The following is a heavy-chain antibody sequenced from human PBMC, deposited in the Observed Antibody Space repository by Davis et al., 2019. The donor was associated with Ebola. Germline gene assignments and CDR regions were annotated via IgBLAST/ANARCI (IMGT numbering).Heavy chain of an antibody. Sequence: GESLKISCAASGFTFSSYGMHWVRQAPGRGLEWVAFIRYDGTDTYYADSVKGRFTISRDNSRNTLHLQMNSLAPEDTAVYYCAKGPHSSGWPDNWFDPWGQGTLVTVSS. V-gene: IGHV3-30*02. CDR3: AKGPHSSGWPDNWFDP. CDR2: IRYDGTDT. D-gene: IGHD6-19*01. CDR1: GFTFSSYG. J-gene: IGHJ5*02.